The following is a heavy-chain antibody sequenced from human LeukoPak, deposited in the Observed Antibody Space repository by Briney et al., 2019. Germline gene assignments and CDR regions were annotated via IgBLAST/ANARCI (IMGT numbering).Heavy chain of an antibody. CDR3: ARRTKVWEYFDY. CDR1: GGSISSSSYY. V-gene: IGHV4-39*01. D-gene: IGHD1-26*01. Sequence: PSETLSLTCTVSGGSISSSSYYWGWIRQPPGKGLEWIGSIYYSGSTYYNPSLKSRVTISVDTSKNQFSLKLSSVTAADTAVYYCARRTKVWEYFDYWGQGTLVTVSS. J-gene: IGHJ4*02. CDR2: IYYSGST.